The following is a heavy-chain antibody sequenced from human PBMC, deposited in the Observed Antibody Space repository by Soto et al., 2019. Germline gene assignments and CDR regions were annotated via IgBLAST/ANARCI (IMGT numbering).Heavy chain of an antibody. V-gene: IGHV3-23*01. CDR3: AKDWDSGSYYYCDY. Sequence: PGGSLRLSCAATGFTFSSYAMSWVRPAPGKGLEWVSAISGSGGSTYYADSVKGRFTISRDNSKNTLYLQMNSLRAEDTAVYYCAKDWDSGSYYYCDYWGQGTLATVSS. CDR2: ISGSGGST. J-gene: IGHJ4*02. CDR1: GFTFSSYA. D-gene: IGHD1-26*01.